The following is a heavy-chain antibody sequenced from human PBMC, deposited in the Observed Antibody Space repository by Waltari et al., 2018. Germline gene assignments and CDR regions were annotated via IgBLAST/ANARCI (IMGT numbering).Heavy chain of an antibody. CDR2: INKDGTET. D-gene: IGHD6-19*01. CDR3: IRDYGSPY. V-gene: IGHV3-7*03. Sequence: EAQQVESGGDLVQPGGSLRLSCVVSGFTLSNYWMSWVRQAPGKGLEWVANINKDGTETYYVDSVRGRFTISKDDAKNSVYLQMNSLKVEDTAVYYCIRDYGSPYWGQGTLVTDSS. J-gene: IGHJ4*02. CDR1: GFTLSNYW.